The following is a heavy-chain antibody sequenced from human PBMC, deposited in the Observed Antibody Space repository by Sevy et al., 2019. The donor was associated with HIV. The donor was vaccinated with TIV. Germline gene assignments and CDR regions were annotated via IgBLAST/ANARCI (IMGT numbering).Heavy chain of an antibody. Sequence: SETLSLTCTVSGGSISSYYWSWIRQPPGKGLEWIGYIYYSGSTNYNPSLKSRVTISVDTSKNQFSLKLSSVTAADTAVYYCARGRWLQFINDAFDIWGQGTMVTVSS. CDR1: GGSISSYY. CDR2: IYYSGST. V-gene: IGHV4-59*01. D-gene: IGHD5-12*01. J-gene: IGHJ3*02. CDR3: ARGRWLQFINDAFDI.